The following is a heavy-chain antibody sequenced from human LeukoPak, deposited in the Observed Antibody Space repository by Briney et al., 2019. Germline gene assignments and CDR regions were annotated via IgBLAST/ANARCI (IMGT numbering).Heavy chain of an antibody. CDR2: IYTGDST. V-gene: IGHV3-66*02. CDR3: AKRGPVVYDS. J-gene: IGHJ4*02. CDR1: GFTVSGTY. Sequence: GGSLRLSCAASGFTVSGTYMSWVRQAPGKGLEWVSIIYTGDSTYYPDSVKGRFTIYRDNSKTTLYLQMNSLRPEDTAVYYCAKRGPVVYDSWGQGTLVTVSS.